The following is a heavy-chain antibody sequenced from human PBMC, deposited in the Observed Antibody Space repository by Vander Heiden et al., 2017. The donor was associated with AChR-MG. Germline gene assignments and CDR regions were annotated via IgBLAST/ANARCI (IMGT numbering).Heavy chain of an antibody. V-gene: IGHV1-18*01. Sequence: QVQLVQSGAEVEKPGASVRVSCETSGYTFTRYGISWVRQAAGQGFEWRAWISPYNGNTNYAQKFQGRVTMTTDTATSTAHMELRSLRSDDTAVDYCARLWLERSRDYYGMDVWGQGTTVTVSS. D-gene: IGHD1-1*01. CDR1: GYTFTRYG. CDR3: ARLWLERSRDYYGMDV. J-gene: IGHJ6*02. CDR2: ISPYNGNT.